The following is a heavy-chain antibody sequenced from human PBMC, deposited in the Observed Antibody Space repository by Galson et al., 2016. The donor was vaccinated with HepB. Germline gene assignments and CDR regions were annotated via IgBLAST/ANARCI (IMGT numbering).Heavy chain of an antibody. CDR3: AREIQGRWYYFDY. Sequence: GLEWVAVIWHDGSNKQYADSVTGRFTISRDNSKSTLNLQMNSLRVEDTAVYYCAREIQGRWYYFDYWGQGTLVAVSS. J-gene: IGHJ4*02. CDR2: IWHDGSNK. D-gene: IGHD3-16*01. V-gene: IGHV3-33*01.